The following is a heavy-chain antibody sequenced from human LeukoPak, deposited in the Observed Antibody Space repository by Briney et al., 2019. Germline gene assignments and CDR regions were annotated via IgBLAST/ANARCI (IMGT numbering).Heavy chain of an antibody. CDR1: GGTFSSYA. D-gene: IGHD3-22*01. J-gene: IGHJ5*02. CDR3: ARQDDSSGYYSNWFDP. Sequence: ASVKVSCKASGGTFSSYAISWVRQAPGQGLEWMGRIIPILGIANYAQKFQGRVTITADKSTSTAYMELSSLRSEDTAVYYCARQDDSSGYYSNWFDPWGQGTLVTVSS. V-gene: IGHV1-69*04. CDR2: IIPILGIA.